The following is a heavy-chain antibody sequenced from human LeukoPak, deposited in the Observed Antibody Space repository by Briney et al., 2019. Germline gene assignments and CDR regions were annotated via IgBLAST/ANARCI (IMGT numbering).Heavy chain of an antibody. CDR3: AVGYCSSTSCPFDY. V-gene: IGHV3-9*01. CDR2: ISWNSGSM. CDR1: RYTFDDYA. D-gene: IGHD2-2*01. Sequence: PGISLILFCAASRYTFDDYAMHWVRQASGEGLVWVLGISWNSGSMGYADSVKGRFTISRDNAKNSLYLQMNSLRAEDTALYYCAVGYCSSTSCPFDYWGQGTLVTVSS. J-gene: IGHJ4*02.